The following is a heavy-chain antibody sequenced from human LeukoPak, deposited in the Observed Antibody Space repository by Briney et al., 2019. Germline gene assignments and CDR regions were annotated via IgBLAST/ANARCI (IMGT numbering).Heavy chain of an antibody. D-gene: IGHD3-16*01. CDR3: AKDRVFGILIGGGFDY. CDR2: MSGSGGST. J-gene: IGHJ4*02. V-gene: IGHV3-23*01. Sequence: GGSLRLSCAASGFSFSNYAMNWVRQAPGKGLEWVSDMSGSGGSTRYADSVKGRFTISRDNSKNTLYLQMSSLRVEDPAVYYCAKDRVFGILIGGGFDYWGQGTQLIVS. CDR1: GFSFSNYA.